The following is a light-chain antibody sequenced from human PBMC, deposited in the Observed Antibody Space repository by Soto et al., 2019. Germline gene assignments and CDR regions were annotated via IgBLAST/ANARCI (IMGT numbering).Light chain of an antibody. CDR1: QSVSSSY. CDR3: QHYGTSPYT. CDR2: GAS. J-gene: IGKJ2*01. V-gene: IGKV3-20*01. Sequence: EIVLTQSPGTLSLSPGGRATLSCRASQSVSSSYLAWYQHKPGQAPRLLIYGASSRATGIPDRFSGSGSGTDFTLTISRLEPDDFAVYACQHYGTSPYTFGQGTKLEIK.